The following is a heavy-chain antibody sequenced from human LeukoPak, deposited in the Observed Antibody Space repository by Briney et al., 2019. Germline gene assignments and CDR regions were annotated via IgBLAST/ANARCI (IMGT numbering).Heavy chain of an antibody. CDR1: GGSISSYY. J-gene: IGHJ6*02. Sequence: SETLSLTCTVSGGSISSYYWSWIRQPPGKGLEWIGYIYYSGSTNYNPSLKSRVTISVDTSKDQFSLKLSSVTAADTAVYYCARSGGYNRNYYYYGMDVWGQGTTVTVSS. D-gene: IGHD5-24*01. CDR3: ARSGGYNRNYYYYGMDV. CDR2: IYYSGST. V-gene: IGHV4-59*01.